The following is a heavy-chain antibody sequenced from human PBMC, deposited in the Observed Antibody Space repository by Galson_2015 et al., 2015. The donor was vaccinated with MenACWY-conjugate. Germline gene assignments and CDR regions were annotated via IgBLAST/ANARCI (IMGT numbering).Heavy chain of an antibody. CDR1: GYSFTSYW. V-gene: IGHV5-10-1*01. Sequence: QSGAEVKKPGESLRISCKGSGYSFTSYWISWVRQMPGKGLEWMGRIDPSDSYTNYSPSFQGHVTISADKSISTAYLQWSSLKASDTAMYYCARHPPKSLLWFSGPRDRYYYYMDVWGKGTTVTVSS. D-gene: IGHD3-10*01. CDR3: ARHPPKSLLWFSGPRDRYYYYMDV. CDR2: IDPSDSYT. J-gene: IGHJ6*03.